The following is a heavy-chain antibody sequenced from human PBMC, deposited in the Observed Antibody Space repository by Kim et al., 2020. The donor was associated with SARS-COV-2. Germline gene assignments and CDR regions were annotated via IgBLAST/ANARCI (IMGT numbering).Heavy chain of an antibody. CDR2: ISYDGSNK. J-gene: IGHJ4*01. Sequence: GGSLRLSCAASGFTFSSYGMHWVRQAPGKGLEWVAVISYDGSNKYYADSVKGRFTISRDNSKNTLYLQMNSLRAEDTAVYYCAKDRFTMVRGVTIPHYWG. CDR1: GFTFSSYG. D-gene: IGHD3-10*01. V-gene: IGHV3-30*18. CDR3: AKDRFTMVRGVTIPHY.